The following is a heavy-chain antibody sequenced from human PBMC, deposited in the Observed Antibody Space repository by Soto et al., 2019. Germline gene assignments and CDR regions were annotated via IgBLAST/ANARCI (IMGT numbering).Heavy chain of an antibody. CDR2: ISYDGSNK. J-gene: IGHJ6*02. CDR1: GFTFSSYA. D-gene: IGHD6-13*01. V-gene: IGHV3-30-3*01. Sequence: GGSLRLSCAASGFTFSSYAMHWVRQAPGKGLEWVAVISYDGSNKYYADSVKGRFTISRDNSKNTLYLQMNSLRAEDTAVYYCAREQVFPGYLGMDVWGQGTTVTVSS. CDR3: AREQVFPGYLGMDV.